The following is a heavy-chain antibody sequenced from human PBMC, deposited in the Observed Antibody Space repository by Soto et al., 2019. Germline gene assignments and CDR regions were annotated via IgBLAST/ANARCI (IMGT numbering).Heavy chain of an antibody. D-gene: IGHD1-26*01. V-gene: IGHV2-5*01. CDR3: AHRYGGNYYRWYFDS. Sequence: QITLKQSGPTLEEPTQTLTLTCPSSGFSLTTSGAGVGWIRQPPGKALESLALISWKDDKRYNPGLESRLTITKDTSKNQVILILTNMDPVDTATYFCAHRYGGNYYRWYFDSWGQGTLVTVSS. CDR1: GFSLTTSGAG. J-gene: IGHJ4*02. CDR2: ISWKDDK.